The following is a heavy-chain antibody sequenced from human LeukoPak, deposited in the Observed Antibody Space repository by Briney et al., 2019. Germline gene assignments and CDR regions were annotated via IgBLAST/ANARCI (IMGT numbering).Heavy chain of an antibody. CDR2: ISYDGSNK. V-gene: IGHV3-30-3*01. D-gene: IGHD1-26*01. CDR1: GFTFNSYA. CDR3: AKARDLAIVAAHFDY. Sequence: GRSLRLSCAASGFTFNSYAMHWVRQAPGRGLEWVAVISYDGSNKYYADSVKGRFTISRDNSKNTLYLQMNSLRAEDTAVYYCAKARDLAIVAAHFDYWGQGTLVTVSS. J-gene: IGHJ4*02.